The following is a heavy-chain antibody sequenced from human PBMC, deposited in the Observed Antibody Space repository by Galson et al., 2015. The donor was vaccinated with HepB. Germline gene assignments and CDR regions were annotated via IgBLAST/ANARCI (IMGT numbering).Heavy chain of an antibody. D-gene: IGHD3-22*01. V-gene: IGHV3-21*01. J-gene: IGHJ4*02. Sequence: SLRLSCAASGFSFSSYSMNWVRQAPGKGLEWVSAISSSSIYIYQADSVKGRFTTSRDNAKNSLYLQMNSLRAEDTAVYYCARGKYDSGTDYYFDYWGQGPLVTVSS. CDR2: ISSSSIYI. CDR1: GFSFSSYS. CDR3: ARGKYDSGTDYYFDY.